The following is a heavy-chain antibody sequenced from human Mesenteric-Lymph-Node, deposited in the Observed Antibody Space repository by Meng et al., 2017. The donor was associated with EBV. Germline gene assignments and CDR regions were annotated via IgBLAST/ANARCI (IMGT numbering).Heavy chain of an antibody. CDR2: IYHFGSP. V-gene: IGHV4-30-2*01. CDR1: GGSVGSGGYS. Sequence: VPESGSGLVMPSQPLSLTLAVSGGSVGSGGYSWSWIRQPPGKGLEWIGYIYHFGSPNYNPSLKSRVTISVDRSKNQFSLNLTSMTAADTAVYYCARRGIAEGFDFWGQGTLVTVSS. J-gene: IGHJ4*02. CDR3: ARRGIAEGFDF.